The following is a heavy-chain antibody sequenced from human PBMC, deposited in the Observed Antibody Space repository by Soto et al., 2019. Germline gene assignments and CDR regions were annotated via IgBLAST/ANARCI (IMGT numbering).Heavy chain of an antibody. D-gene: IGHD1-26*01. Sequence: GASVKVSCKASGYTFTTHAMHWVRQAPGQSLEWMGWINGGTGQTKHSQRFQGRFTISRDNAKNSLYLQMNSLRDEDTAVYYCARDEQGYSGSYFKDYYYGMDVWGQGTTVTVSS. J-gene: IGHJ6*02. V-gene: IGHV1-3*01. CDR3: ARDEQGYSGSYFKDYYYGMDV. CDR1: GYTFTTHA. CDR2: INGGTGQT.